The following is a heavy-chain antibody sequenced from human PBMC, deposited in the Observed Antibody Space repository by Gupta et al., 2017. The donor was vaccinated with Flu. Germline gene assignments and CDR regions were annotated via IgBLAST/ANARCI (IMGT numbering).Heavy chain of an antibody. J-gene: IGHJ2*01. CDR3: ATDEKYYYDSSGYNWYFDL. V-gene: IGHV1-24*01. CDR2: FDPEDGET. D-gene: IGHD3-22*01. CDR1: GYTLPELS. Sequence: QVQLVQSGAEVKNPGASVKVSCKVSGYTLPELSLHWVRQAPGKGLEWMGGFDPEDGETIYAQKFQGRVTMTEDTSTDTAYMELSSLRSEDTAVYYCATDEKYYYDSSGYNWYFDLWGRGTLVTVSS.